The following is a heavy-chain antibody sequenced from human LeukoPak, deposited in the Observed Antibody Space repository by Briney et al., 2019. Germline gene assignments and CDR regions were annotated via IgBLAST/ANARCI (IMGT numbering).Heavy chain of an antibody. Sequence: QPGRSLRLSCAASGFTFSSFNMHWVRQAPGKGLEWVAIISYDGSDKYYADSVKGRFTISRDNSKNTLYLQMNSLRAEDTAVYYCAKDLRGQGSSSFDYWGQGTLVTVSS. CDR1: GFTFSSFN. D-gene: IGHD6-6*01. CDR3: AKDLRGQGSSSFDY. V-gene: IGHV3-30-3*01. CDR2: ISYDGSDK. J-gene: IGHJ4*02.